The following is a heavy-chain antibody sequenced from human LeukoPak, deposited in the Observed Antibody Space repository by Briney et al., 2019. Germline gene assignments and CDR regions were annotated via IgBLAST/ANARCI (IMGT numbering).Heavy chain of an antibody. D-gene: IGHD3-10*01. V-gene: IGHV3-49*03. Sequence: GGSLRLSCTASGFTFGDYAMSWFRQAPGKGPEWVGFIRSKAYGGTTEYAASVKGRFTISRDDSKSIAYLQMSSLKTEDTAVYYCTRERERRIWFGELGDAFDIWGQGTMVTVSS. CDR1: GFTFGDYA. CDR2: IRSKAYGGTT. CDR3: TRERERRIWFGELGDAFDI. J-gene: IGHJ3*02.